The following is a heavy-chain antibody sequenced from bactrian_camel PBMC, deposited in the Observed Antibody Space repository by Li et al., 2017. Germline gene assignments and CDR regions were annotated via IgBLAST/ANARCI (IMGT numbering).Heavy chain of an antibody. J-gene: IGHJ4*01. V-gene: IGHV3S40*01. CDR1: RPANFINTCE. Sequence: VQLVESGGGSVQAGESLKLSCSPSRPANFINTCELAWHRQVPGKEREGVAIIRAGTWTTYYGDSVKGRFTISRGNAKRTVYLQMDSLKPEDTAMYYCAAKKVIGESYKSWGQGTQVTVS. CDR2: IRAGTWTT. CDR3: AAKKVIGESYKS.